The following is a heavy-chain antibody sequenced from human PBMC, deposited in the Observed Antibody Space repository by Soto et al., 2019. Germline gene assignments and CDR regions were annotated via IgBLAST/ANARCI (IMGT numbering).Heavy chain of an antibody. V-gene: IGHV1-3*01. D-gene: IGHD3-3*01. CDR2: ISAGNGIT. CDR3: ARGGYYDFWSSYYPYGMDV. J-gene: IGHJ6*02. Sequence: VKVSCKASGYTFNNFAMHWVRQAPGQRLEWMGWISAGNGITKYSQKFQGRVTITRDTSASAGYMELSSLTSEDTAVYYCARGGYYDFWSSYYPYGMDVWGQGTTVTVSS. CDR1: GYTFNNFA.